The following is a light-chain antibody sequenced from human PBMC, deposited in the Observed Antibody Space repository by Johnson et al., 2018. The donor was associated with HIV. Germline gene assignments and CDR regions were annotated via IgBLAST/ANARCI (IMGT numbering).Light chain of an antibody. Sequence: QSVLTQPPSVSAAPGQKVTISCSGSSSNIGNNYVSWYQQLPGTAPTLLIYDNNKRPSGIPDRFSGSKSGTSATLGITGLQTGDEADYYCGTWDSSLSAYVFGNGSNVPVL. V-gene: IGLV1-51*01. CDR1: SSNIGNNY. J-gene: IGLJ1*01. CDR3: GTWDSSLSAYV. CDR2: DNN.